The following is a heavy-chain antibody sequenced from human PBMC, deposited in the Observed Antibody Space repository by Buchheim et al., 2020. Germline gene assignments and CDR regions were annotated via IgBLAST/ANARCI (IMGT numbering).Heavy chain of an antibody. V-gene: IGHV3-74*02. D-gene: IGHD6-19*01. J-gene: IGHJ3*02. CDR1: GLIFDKAW. CDR3: ARVSGWYSFAENDAFDI. Sequence: EVQLVESGGGLVKPGGSLRLSCAVSGLIFDKAWMNWVRQAPGKGLVWVSRINSDGSSTSYADSVKGRFTISRDNAKNTLYLQMNSLRAEDTAVYYCARVSGWYSFAENDAFDIWGQGT. CDR2: INSDGSST.